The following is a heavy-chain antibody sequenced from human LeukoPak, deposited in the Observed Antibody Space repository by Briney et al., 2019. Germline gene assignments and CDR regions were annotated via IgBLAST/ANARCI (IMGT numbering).Heavy chain of an antibody. J-gene: IGHJ4*02. Sequence: GGSLRPSCAGSGFIFSGSWMSWVRQAPGKGLEWVANIKQDGSEKNYVDSVKGRFTISRDNAKNSLYLQMNSLRVDDTAVYYCARGQQLGYWGQGTLVTVSS. D-gene: IGHD6-13*01. CDR2: IKQDGSEK. V-gene: IGHV3-7*03. CDR3: ARGQQLGY. CDR1: GFIFSGSW.